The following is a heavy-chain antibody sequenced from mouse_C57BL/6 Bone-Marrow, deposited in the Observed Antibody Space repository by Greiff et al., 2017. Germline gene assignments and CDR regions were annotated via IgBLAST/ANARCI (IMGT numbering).Heavy chain of an antibody. CDR2: FHPYTDDT. D-gene: IGHD5-1*01. Sequence: QVQLQQSGAELVKPGASVKMSCKASGYTFTTYPIEWMQQTHGKSLEWIGNFHPYTDDTKYNEKFKGKATLTVEKSSNTVYLELSRLTSDDSAVYYCARSSTFFYYFDYWGQSTTLTVSS. CDR3: ARSSTFFYYFDY. V-gene: IGHV1-47*01. J-gene: IGHJ2*01. CDR1: GYTFTTYP.